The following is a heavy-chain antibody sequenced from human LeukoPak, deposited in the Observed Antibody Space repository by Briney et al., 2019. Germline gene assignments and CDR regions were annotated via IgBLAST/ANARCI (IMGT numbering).Heavy chain of an antibody. V-gene: IGHV6-1*01. CDR3: AREEWNLVLNWFDP. J-gene: IGHJ5*02. Sequence: SQTLSLTYAISGDSVSSNSAAWNWIRQSPSRGLEWLGRTYYRSMWYNDYAVSVKSRITINPDTSKNQFSLQLNSVTPEDTAVYYCAREEWNLVLNWFDPWGQGTLVTVSS. CDR2: TYYRSMWYN. CDR1: GDSVSSNSAA. D-gene: IGHD3-3*01.